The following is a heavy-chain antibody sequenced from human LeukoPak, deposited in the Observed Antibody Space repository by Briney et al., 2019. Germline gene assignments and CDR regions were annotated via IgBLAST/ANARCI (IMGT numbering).Heavy chain of an antibody. CDR3: ARDSPPDLFTRIAVAGTGLVDY. CDR1: GFTFSSYA. D-gene: IGHD6-19*01. CDR2: ISYEGSNK. Sequence: GGSLRLSCAASGFTFSSYAMHWVRQAPGKGLEWVAVISYEGSNKYYADSVKGRFTISRDNSKNTLYLQMNSLRAEDTAVYYCARDSPPDLFTRIAVAGTGLVDYWGQGTLVTVSS. V-gene: IGHV3-30*04. J-gene: IGHJ4*02.